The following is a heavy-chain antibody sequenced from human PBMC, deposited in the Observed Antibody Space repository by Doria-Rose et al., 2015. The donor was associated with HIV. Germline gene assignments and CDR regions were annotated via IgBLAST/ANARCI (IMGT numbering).Heavy chain of an antibody. J-gene: IGHJ4*02. V-gene: IGHV2-26*01. CDR2: IISDDER. CDR3: ASIKSSRWYHKYYFDF. Sequence: QITLKESGPVLVKPTETLTLTCTVSGVSLSSPGMGVSWIRQPPGEALEWLANIISDDERSSKTSLRSRLTISRRTSKSQVVLTMTDMDPVDTATYYCASIKSSRWYHKYYFDFWGQGTLVIVSA. D-gene: IGHD6-13*01. CDR1: GVSLSSPGMG.